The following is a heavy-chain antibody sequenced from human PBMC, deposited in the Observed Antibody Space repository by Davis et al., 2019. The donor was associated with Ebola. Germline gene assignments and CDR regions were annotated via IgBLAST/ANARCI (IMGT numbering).Heavy chain of an antibody. V-gene: IGHV3-15*07. Sequence: PGGSLRLSCAASGFTFSNAWMNWVRQAPGKGLEWVGRIKSKTDGGTTDYAAPVTGRFTISRDDSKNTLYLQMNSLKTEDTAVYYCTTVPSYYYDSSGYYSPYYFDYWGQGTLVTVSS. D-gene: IGHD3-22*01. CDR2: IKSKTDGGTT. CDR1: GFTFSNAW. CDR3: TTVPSYYYDSSGYYSPYYFDY. J-gene: IGHJ4*02.